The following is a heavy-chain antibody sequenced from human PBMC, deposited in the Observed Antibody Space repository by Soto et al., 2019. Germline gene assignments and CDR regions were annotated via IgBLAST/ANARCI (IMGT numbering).Heavy chain of an antibody. Sequence: SVKVSCKASGGTFSSYAISWVRQAPGQGLEWMGGIIPIFGTANYAQKFQGRVTITADESTSTAYMELSSLRSEDTAVYYCARALTYYDFWSGDNWFDPWGQGTLVTVSS. CDR3: ARALTYYDFWSGDNWFDP. V-gene: IGHV1-69*13. D-gene: IGHD3-3*01. CDR2: IIPIFGTA. J-gene: IGHJ5*02. CDR1: GGTFSSYA.